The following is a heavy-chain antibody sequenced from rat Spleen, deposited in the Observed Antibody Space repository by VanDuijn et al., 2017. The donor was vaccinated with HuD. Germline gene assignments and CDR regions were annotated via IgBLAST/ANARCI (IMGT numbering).Heavy chain of an antibody. CDR1: GSTFSNYY. CDR2: INTGGITT. CDR3: TTARNVPSYWYFDF. D-gene: IGHD1-12*01. V-gene: IGHV5-27*01. J-gene: IGHJ1*01. Sequence: EVQLVESGGGLVQPGRSLKLSCTASGSTFSNYYMAWVRQAPTKGLEWVAYINTGGITTYYRDSVKGRFTISRDNAKSTLYLQMDSLRSEDTATYYCTTARNVPSYWYFDFWGPGTMVTVSS.